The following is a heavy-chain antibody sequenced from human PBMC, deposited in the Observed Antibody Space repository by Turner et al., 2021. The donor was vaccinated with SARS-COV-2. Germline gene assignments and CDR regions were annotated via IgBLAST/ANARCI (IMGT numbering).Heavy chain of an antibody. CDR1: GNSFTSYW. D-gene: IGHD3-22*01. Sequence: EVQLVQSGAEVKNPGESLKISWKGSGNSFTSYWISWVRQMPGKGLEWMGRIDPSDSYTNYSPSFQCHVTFSADNSISTAYLQWSSLKASDTAMYYCATSGYLSTNWFDPWGQGTLVTVSS. V-gene: IGHV5-10-1*03. J-gene: IGHJ5*02. CDR3: ATSGYLSTNWFDP. CDR2: IDPSDSYT.